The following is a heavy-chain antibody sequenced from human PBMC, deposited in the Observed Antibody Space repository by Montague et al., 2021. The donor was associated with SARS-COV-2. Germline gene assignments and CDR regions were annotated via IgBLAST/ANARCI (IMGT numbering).Heavy chain of an antibody. CDR3: ATVGATSWYFDL. D-gene: IGHD1-26*01. J-gene: IGHJ2*01. CDR2: IKQDGSEK. V-gene: IGHV3-7*01. CDR1: IFTLSSYW. Sequence: SLRLSWAASIFTLSSYWMSWVRQAPGKGLEWVANIKQDGSEKYYVDSVKGRFTISRDNAKNSLYLQMNSLRAEDTAVYYCATVGATSWYFDLWGRGTLVTVSS.